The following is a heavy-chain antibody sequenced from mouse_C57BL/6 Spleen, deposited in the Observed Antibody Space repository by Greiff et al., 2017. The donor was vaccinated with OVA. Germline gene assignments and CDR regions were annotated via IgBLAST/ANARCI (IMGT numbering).Heavy chain of an antibody. D-gene: IGHD4-1*01. CDR1: GFSLTSYG. CDR3: ARNDNWDWFAY. CDR2: IWSGGST. Sequence: VQLVESGPGLVQPSQSLSITCTVSGFSLTSYGVHWVRQSPGKGLEWLGVIWSGGSTDYNAAFISRLSISKDNSKSQVFFKMNSLQADDTAIYYCARNDNWDWFAYWGQGTLVTVSA. J-gene: IGHJ3*01. V-gene: IGHV2-2*01.